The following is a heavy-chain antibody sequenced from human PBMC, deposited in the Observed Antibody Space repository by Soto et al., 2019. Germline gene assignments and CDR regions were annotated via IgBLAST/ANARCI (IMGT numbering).Heavy chain of an antibody. CDR1: GFTFSSYG. CDR3: ARDNRFLAAAGTGYYYYYMDV. V-gene: IGHV3-33*01. CDR2: IWYDGSNK. D-gene: IGHD6-13*01. Sequence: GGSLRLSCAASGFTFSSYGMHWVRQTPGKGLEWVAVIWYDGSNKYYADSVKGRFTISRDNSKNTLYLQMNSLRAEDTAVYYCARDNRFLAAAGTGYYYYYMDVWGKGTTVTVSS. J-gene: IGHJ6*03.